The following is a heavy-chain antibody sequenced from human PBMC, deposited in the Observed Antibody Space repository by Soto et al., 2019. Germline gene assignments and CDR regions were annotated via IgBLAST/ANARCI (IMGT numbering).Heavy chain of an antibody. CDR1: GFTFSNAW. Sequence: PGGSLRLSCAASGFTFSNAWMSWVRQAPGKGLEWVGRIKSKTDGGTTDYAAPVKGRFTISRDDSKNTLYLQMNSLKTEDTAVYYCTTDPSYYDRSGYCLGADYWGQGTLVTVSS. CDR2: IKSKTDGGTT. J-gene: IGHJ4*02. D-gene: IGHD3-22*01. CDR3: TTDPSYYDRSGYCLGADY. V-gene: IGHV3-15*01.